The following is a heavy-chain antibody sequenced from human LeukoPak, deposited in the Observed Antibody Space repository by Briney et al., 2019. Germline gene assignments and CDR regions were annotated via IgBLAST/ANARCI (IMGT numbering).Heavy chain of an antibody. D-gene: IGHD2-2*03. CDR1: GFTLSNYG. CDR3: AKVIREMDMPHDY. CDR2: IHYNGGST. Sequence: PGGSLRLSCAASGFTLSNYGMSWVRQAPGKGLEWVSSIHYNGGSTYYADSVKGRFTISRDNSKNTLYLQMNSLRVEDTAVYYCAKVIREMDMPHDYWGQGALVTVSS. V-gene: IGHV3-23*01. J-gene: IGHJ4*02.